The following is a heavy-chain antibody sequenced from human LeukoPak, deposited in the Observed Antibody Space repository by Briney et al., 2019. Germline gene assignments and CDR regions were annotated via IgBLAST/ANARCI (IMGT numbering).Heavy chain of an antibody. CDR3: ARRGRSGPNWNNDWEFDP. CDR2: IYTSGST. J-gene: IGHJ5*02. D-gene: IGHD1/OR15-1a*01. CDR1: GGSISSYY. Sequence: SETLSLTCTVSGGSISSYYWSWIRQPPGKGLEWIGYIYTSGSTNYNPSLKSRVTISVDTSKNQFSLKLGSVTAADTAVYYCARRGRSGPNWNNDWEFDPWGQGTLVTVSS. V-gene: IGHV4-4*09.